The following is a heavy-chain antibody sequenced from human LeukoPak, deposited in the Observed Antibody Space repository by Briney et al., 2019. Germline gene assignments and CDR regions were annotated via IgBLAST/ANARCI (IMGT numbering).Heavy chain of an antibody. CDR2: IYSGGST. D-gene: IGHD1-26*01. V-gene: IGHV3-53*01. J-gene: IGHJ4*02. Sequence: EGSLRLSCAASGFTFSNYAMSWVRQAPGKGLEWVSVIYSGGSTYYADSVKGRFTISRDNSKNTLYLQMNSLRAEDTAVYYCAREVGATTRYFDYWGQGTLVTVSS. CDR3: AREVGATTRYFDY. CDR1: GFTFSNYA.